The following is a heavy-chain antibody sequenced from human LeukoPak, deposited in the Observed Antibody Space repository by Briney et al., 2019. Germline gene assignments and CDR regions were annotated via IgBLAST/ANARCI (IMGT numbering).Heavy chain of an antibody. J-gene: IGHJ4*02. Sequence: GSVKVSCTASGYTFTGYYMHWVRQAPGQGLEWMGWINPNGGGTNYAQKFQGRVTMTRDTSISTAYMELSRLRSDDTAVYYCARDPRDFYYDSSGYTGTRYAFDYWGQGTLVTVSS. D-gene: IGHD3-22*01. V-gene: IGHV1-2*02. CDR2: INPNGGGT. CDR1: GYTFTGYY. CDR3: ARDPRDFYYDSSGYTGTRYAFDY.